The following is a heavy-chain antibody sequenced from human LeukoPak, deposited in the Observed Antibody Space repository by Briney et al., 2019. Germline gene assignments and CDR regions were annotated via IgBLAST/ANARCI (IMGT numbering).Heavy chain of an antibody. CDR3: ARPSSSWSHGVYNWFDP. CDR1: GYTFSGYD. CDR2: INPNSGGT. J-gene: IGHJ5*02. Sequence: GASVKVSCKASGYTFSGYDMYWVRQAPGQGLEWMGWINPNSGGTNYAQKFQGRVTMTRDTSISTAYMELSRLRSDDTAVYYCARPSSSWSHGVYNWFDPWGQGTLVTVSS. V-gene: IGHV1-2*02. D-gene: IGHD6-13*01.